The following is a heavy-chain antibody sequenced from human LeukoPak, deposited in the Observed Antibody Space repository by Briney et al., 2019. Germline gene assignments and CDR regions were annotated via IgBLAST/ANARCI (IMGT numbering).Heavy chain of an antibody. V-gene: IGHV3-30*03. J-gene: IGHJ3*02. D-gene: IGHD4-17*01. Sequence: GGSLRLSCAASGFTFSSYGMHWVRQAPGKGLEWVAVISYDGSNKYYADSVKGRFTISRDNSKNTLYLQMNSLRAEDTAVYYCASYDYGGSDAFDIWGQGTMVTVSS. CDR3: ASYDYGGSDAFDI. CDR2: ISYDGSNK. CDR1: GFTFSSYG.